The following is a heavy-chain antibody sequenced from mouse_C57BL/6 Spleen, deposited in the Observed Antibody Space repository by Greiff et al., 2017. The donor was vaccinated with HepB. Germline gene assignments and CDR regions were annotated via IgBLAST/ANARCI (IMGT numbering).Heavy chain of an antibody. J-gene: IGHJ4*01. CDR3: AREAYGNYAMDY. CDR1: GYTFTDYY. CDR2: INPNNGGT. D-gene: IGHD2-1*01. Sequence: VQLQQSGPELVKPGASVKISCKASGYTFTDYYMNWVKQSHGKSLEWIGDINPNNGGTSYNQKFKGKATLTVDKSSSTAYMELRSLTSEDSAVYYCAREAYGNYAMDYWGQGTSVTVSS. V-gene: IGHV1-26*01.